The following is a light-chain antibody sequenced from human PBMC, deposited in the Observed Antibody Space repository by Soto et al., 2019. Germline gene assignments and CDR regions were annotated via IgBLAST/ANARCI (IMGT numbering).Light chain of an antibody. J-gene: IGKJ4*01. CDR2: GAS. Sequence: EIVLTQSPATLSLSPGERATLSCRASQSISSHLAWYQQKPGQAPRLLIYGASNRATGIPARFSGSGSGTYFTLTISSLETEDFAVYYCHQRINWPLTFGGGTKVEIK. CDR1: QSISSH. CDR3: HQRINWPLT. V-gene: IGKV3-11*01.